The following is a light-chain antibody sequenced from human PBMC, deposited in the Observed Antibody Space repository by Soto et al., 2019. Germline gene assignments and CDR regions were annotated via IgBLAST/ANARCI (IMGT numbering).Light chain of an antibody. CDR1: SSDIGNYNL. Sequence: QSVLTQPASVSGSPGQSITISCTGTSSDIGNYNLVSWFQQHPGKAPKLFIYEVNRRPSGVSDRLSGSKSANTASLTISGLQAEDEADYYCFSYAGAGTFVFXTGTKVTLL. CDR3: FSYAGAGTFV. V-gene: IGLV2-23*02. J-gene: IGLJ1*01. CDR2: EVN.